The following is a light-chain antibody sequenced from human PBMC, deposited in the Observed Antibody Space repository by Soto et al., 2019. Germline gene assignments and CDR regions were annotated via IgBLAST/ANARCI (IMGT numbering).Light chain of an antibody. Sequence: SYELTPPPSVSVAPGQTARITCGGHNIGSKSVHWYQQKPGQAPVLVVYDDSARPAGIPERFSGSNSGNTATLTISRVEAGDEADYYCQVWDSSSDHYVFGTWTNVTVL. V-gene: IGLV3-21*02. CDR3: QVWDSSSDHYV. J-gene: IGLJ1*01. CDR2: DDS. CDR1: NIGSKS.